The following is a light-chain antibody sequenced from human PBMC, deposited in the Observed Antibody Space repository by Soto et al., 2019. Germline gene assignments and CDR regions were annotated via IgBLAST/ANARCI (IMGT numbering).Light chain of an antibody. CDR1: QTISGW. Sequence: DIEMTQSPSTLSASVGDTVTITCRASQTISGWLAWYQQRPGQAPKLLIFDASTMASGIPSRFSGSGSGTNFSLTISSLQSDDFAIYYCLQYNGYSPTFGQGTKVDIK. J-gene: IGKJ1*01. V-gene: IGKV1-5*01. CDR2: DAS. CDR3: LQYNGYSPT.